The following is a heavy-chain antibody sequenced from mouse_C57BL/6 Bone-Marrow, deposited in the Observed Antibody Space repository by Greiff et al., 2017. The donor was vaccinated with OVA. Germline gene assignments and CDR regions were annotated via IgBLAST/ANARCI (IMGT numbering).Heavy chain of an antibody. CDR3: ARSPVVATDYAMDY. V-gene: IGHV1-18*01. CDR1: GYTFTDYN. Sequence: VQLQQSGPELVKPGASVKIPCKASGYTFTDYNMDWVKQSHGKSLEWIGDINPNNGGTIYNQKFKGKATLTVDKSSSTAYMELRSLTSEDTAVYYCARSPVVATDYAMDYWGQGTSVTVSS. CDR2: INPNNGGT. J-gene: IGHJ4*01. D-gene: IGHD1-1*01.